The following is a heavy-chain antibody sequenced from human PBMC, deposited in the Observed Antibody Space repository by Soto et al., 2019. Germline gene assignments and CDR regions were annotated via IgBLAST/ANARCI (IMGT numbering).Heavy chain of an antibody. CDR1: GGTCGGHG. Sequence: VEGGTCGGHGWRWIRKQPGKGLEWIGEIHHSRSANYKPSLTSRVTISVDTSRNQFSLKMSSVTAADTAVYYCARGRTLITSTVPAYRRKGTPVIV. CDR2: IHHSRSA. V-gene: IGHV4-34*01. J-gene: IGHJ4*02. D-gene: IGHD1-20*01. CDR3: ARGRTLITSTVPAY.